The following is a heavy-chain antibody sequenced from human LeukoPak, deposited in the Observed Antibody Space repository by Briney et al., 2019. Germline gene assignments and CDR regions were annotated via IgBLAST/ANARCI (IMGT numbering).Heavy chain of an antibody. V-gene: IGHV3-48*04. CDR3: AREWGYDILTGYYPLDY. J-gene: IGHJ4*02. CDR1: GFTFSSYS. CDR2: ISSSSSTM. Sequence: GGSLRLSCAASGFTFSSYSMNWVRQTPGKGLEWVSYISSSSSTMYHADSVKGRFTISRDNAKNSLYLQMNNLRAEDTAVYYCAREWGYDILTGYYPLDYWGQGTLVTVSS. D-gene: IGHD3-9*01.